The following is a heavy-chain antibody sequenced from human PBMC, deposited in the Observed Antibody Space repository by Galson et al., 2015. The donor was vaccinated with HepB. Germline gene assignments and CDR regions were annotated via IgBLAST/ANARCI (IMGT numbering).Heavy chain of an antibody. Sequence: SVTVSCKASGYTFTNYGISWMRQAPGQGLEWMGWISSYNANTNYAPRFQGRVTMTTDTSTRTVQMELRGLRFDDTAVYYCARDRRVRGTINYYGMDVWGPGTTVTVSS. CDR2: ISSYNANT. CDR1: GYTFTNYG. D-gene: IGHD3-10*01. CDR3: ARDRRVRGTINYYGMDV. J-gene: IGHJ6*02. V-gene: IGHV1-18*04.